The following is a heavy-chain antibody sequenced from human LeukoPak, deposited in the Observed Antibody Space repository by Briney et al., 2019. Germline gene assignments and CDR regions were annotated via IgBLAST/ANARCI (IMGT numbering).Heavy chain of an antibody. CDR1: GFTFSSYA. CDR2: INHSGST. Sequence: GSLRLSCAASGFTFSSYAMSWIRQPPGKGLEWIGEINHSGSTNYDPSLKSRVTISADTSKNQFSLKLSSVTAADTAVYYCASTAAYGSGSYYRLWFDPWGQGTLVTVSS. J-gene: IGHJ5*02. V-gene: IGHV4-34*01. CDR3: ASTAAYGSGSYYRLWFDP. D-gene: IGHD3-10*01.